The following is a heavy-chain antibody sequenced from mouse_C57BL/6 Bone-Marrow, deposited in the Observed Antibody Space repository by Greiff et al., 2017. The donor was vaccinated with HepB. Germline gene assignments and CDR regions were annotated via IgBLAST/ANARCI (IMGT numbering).Heavy chain of an antibody. V-gene: IGHV1-15*01. D-gene: IGHD4-1*01. Sequence: QVQLQQSGAELVRPGASVTLSCKASGYTFTDYEMHWVKQTPVHGLEWIGAIDPETGGTAYNQKFKGRAILTADKSSSTAYMELRSLTSEDSAVYYCTRRWDYYYAMDYWGQGTSVTVSS. CDR1: GYTFTDYE. CDR3: TRRWDYYYAMDY. J-gene: IGHJ4*01. CDR2: IDPETGGT.